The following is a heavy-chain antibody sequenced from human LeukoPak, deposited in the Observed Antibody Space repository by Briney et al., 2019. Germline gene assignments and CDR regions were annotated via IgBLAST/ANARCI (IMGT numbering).Heavy chain of an antibody. CDR2: MSSDGDHT. V-gene: IGHV3-30-3*01. CDR1: GFTFSDYY. J-gene: IGHJ4*02. D-gene: IGHD6-6*01. CDR3: TRSVAARPGLIMGYFDS. Sequence: PGGFLRLSCGASGFTFSDYYMSWVRQAPGKGLEWLAVMSSDGDHTYYADSVRGRFTISRDNSKNTLFLQMNSLKREDTALYYCTRSVAARPGLIMGYFDSWGQGALVTVSS.